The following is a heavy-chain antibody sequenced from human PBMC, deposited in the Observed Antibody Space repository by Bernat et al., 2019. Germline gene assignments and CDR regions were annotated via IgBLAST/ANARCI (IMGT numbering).Heavy chain of an antibody. CDR1: GFTFSSYD. V-gene: IGHV3-13*04. D-gene: IGHD6-13*01. CDR2: IGTAGDT. CDR3: ARGEAAGSPTSRFDP. Sequence: EVQLVESGGGLVQPGGSLRLSCAASGFTFSSYDMHWVRQATGKGLEWVSAIGTAGDTYYPGSVKGRFTISRENAKNSLYLQMNSLRAGDTAVYYCARGEAAGSPTSRFDPWGQGTLVTVSS. J-gene: IGHJ5*02.